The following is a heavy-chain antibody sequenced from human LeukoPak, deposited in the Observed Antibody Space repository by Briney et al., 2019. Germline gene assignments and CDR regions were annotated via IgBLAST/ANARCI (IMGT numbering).Heavy chain of an antibody. CDR3: ARDPSSGFLTVTPDY. V-gene: IGHV1-69*06. J-gene: IGHJ4*02. CDR1: GGTFSSYA. Sequence: ASVKVSSKASGGTFSSYAISWVRQAPGQGLEWMGGIIPIFGTANYAQKFQGRVTITADRSMSTAYMELSSLRSDDTAVYYCARDPSSGFLTVTPDYWGQGTLVTVSS. D-gene: IGHD4-17*01. CDR2: IIPIFGTA.